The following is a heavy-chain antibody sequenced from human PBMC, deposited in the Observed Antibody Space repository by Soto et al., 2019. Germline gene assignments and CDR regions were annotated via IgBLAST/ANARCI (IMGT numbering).Heavy chain of an antibody. CDR2: IIPIFGTA. Sequence: QVQLVQSGAEVKKPGSSVKVSCKASGGTFSSYAISWVRQAPGQGLEWMGGIIPIFGTANYAQKFQGRVTITADESTSTAYMELSSLRSEDTAVYYCARAYYSSGLYVGGWFDPWGQGTLVTVSS. D-gene: IGHD6-19*01. CDR3: ARAYYSSGLYVGGWFDP. CDR1: GGTFSSYA. V-gene: IGHV1-69*12. J-gene: IGHJ5*02.